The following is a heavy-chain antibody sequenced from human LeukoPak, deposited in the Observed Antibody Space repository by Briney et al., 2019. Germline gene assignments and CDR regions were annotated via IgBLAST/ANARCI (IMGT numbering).Heavy chain of an antibody. CDR2: ISGYDSNT. V-gene: IGHV1-18*01. D-gene: IGHD2-8*01. Sequence: GASVSVSCKTSGYTFSRFGISWVRQAPGQGLEWMGGISGYDSNTNYPQRLQGRVTIATDTSTSTAYMELRNLRSDDTAVYYCARESSNGWFDPWGQGTLVTVSS. CDR1: GYTFSRFG. J-gene: IGHJ5*02. CDR3: ARESSNGWFDP.